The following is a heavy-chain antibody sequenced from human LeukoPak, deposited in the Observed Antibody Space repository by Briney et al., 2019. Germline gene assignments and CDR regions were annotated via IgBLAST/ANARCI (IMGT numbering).Heavy chain of an antibody. D-gene: IGHD1-26*01. J-gene: IGHJ4*02. V-gene: IGHV3-15*01. CDR3: ITDTYSGSSHGGY. CDR2: IKSKTDGGTT. Sequence: GGSLRLSCAASGFTFSNAWMSWVRQAPGKGLEWVGRIKSKTDGGTTDYAAPVKGRFTISRDDSKNTLYLQMNSLKTEDTAVYYCITDTYSGSSHGGYWGQGTLVTVSS. CDR1: GFTFSNAW.